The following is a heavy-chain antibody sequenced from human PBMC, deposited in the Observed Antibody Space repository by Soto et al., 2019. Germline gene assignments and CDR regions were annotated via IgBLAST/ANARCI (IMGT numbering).Heavy chain of an antibody. CDR1: GHTFTSYD. J-gene: IGHJ6*02. CDR2: INPSGGST. CDR3: ARTAMVKYYGMDV. V-gene: IGHV1-46*03. D-gene: IGHD5-18*01. Sequence: ASVKVSCKASGHTFTSYDINWVRQAPGQGLEWMGIINPSGGSTSYAQKFQGRVTMTRDTSTSTVYMELSSLRSEDTAVYYRARTAMVKYYGMDVWGQGTTVTVSS.